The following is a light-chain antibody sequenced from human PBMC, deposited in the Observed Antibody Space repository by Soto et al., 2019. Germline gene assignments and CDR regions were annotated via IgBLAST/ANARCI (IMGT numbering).Light chain of an antibody. V-gene: IGKV1-33*01. Sequence: EIQMTQSPSSLSASLGDRVTITCQASQDINDYSNWYQQKPGKAPRLLIYGASFLEVGVPSRFSGSGSGTHFTLTISSLQPEDVATYYCQQYDSLPYTFGQGTRLEIK. CDR1: QDINDY. CDR3: QQYDSLPYT. J-gene: IGKJ5*01. CDR2: GAS.